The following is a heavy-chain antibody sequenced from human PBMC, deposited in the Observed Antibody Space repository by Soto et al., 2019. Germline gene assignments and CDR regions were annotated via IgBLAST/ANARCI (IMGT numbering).Heavy chain of an antibody. V-gene: IGHV6-1*01. D-gene: IGHD4-17*01. CDR3: ASIYGLRSSDAFDI. CDR2: TYYRSKWYN. J-gene: IGHJ3*02. Sequence: PSQTLSRTCAISGDSVSSNSAAWNWIRLSPSRGLEWLGRTYYRSKWYNDYAVSVKSRITINPDTSKNQFSLQLNSVTPEDTAVYYCASIYGLRSSDAFDIWGQGTMVTVSS. CDR1: GDSVSSNSAA.